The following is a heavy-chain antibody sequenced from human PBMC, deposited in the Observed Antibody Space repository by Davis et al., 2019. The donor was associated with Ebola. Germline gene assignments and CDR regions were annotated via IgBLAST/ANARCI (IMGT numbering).Heavy chain of an antibody. CDR3: AKVGLTEWYFDL. J-gene: IGHJ2*01. V-gene: IGHV1-18*04. Sequence: ASVKVSCKASGFSFSAYGITWVRQAPGHGLEWMGWISADNGKTIYAQKFQGRVTMTTDTSTRIAHMELRSLRSDDTALYYCAKVGLTEWYFDLWGRGALVTVFS. CDR1: GFSFSAYG. D-gene: IGHD7-27*01. CDR2: ISADNGKT.